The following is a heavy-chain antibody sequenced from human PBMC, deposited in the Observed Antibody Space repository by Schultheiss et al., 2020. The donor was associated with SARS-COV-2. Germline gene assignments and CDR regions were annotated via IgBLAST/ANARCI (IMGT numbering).Heavy chain of an antibody. J-gene: IGHJ5*02. D-gene: IGHD6-13*01. V-gene: IGHV4-34*01. Sequence: SETLSLTCAVYGGSFSGYYWSWIRQPPGKGLEWIGEINHSGSTNYNPSLKSRVTMSVDTSKNQFSLKLSSVTAADTAVYYCARDSSSWYKGWFDPWGQGTLVTVSS. CDR2: INHSGST. CDR1: GGSFSGYY. CDR3: ARDSSSWYKGWFDP.